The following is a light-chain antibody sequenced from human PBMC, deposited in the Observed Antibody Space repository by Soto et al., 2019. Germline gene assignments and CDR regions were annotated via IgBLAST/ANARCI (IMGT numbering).Light chain of an antibody. CDR2: DVS. Sequence: QSALTKPRSVSGSPGQSVTISCTGTSSDVGGYNYVSWYQQHPGKAPKLMIYDVSKRPSGVPDRFSGSKSGNTASLTISGLQAEDEADYYCCSYAGSSFGGGTKLTVL. J-gene: IGLJ2*01. V-gene: IGLV2-11*01. CDR3: CSYAGSS. CDR1: SSDVGGYNY.